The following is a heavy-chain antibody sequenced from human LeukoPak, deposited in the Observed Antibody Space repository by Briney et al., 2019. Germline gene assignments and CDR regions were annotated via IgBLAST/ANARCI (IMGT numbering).Heavy chain of an antibody. CDR3: ARGYSSGWYYAFDI. Sequence: ASVKVSCKASDYAFTSYGISWVRQAPGQGLEWMGWISAYNGNTNYAQKLQGRVTMTTDTSTSTAYMELRSLRSDDTAVYYCARGYSSGWYYAFDIWGQGTMVTVSS. J-gene: IGHJ3*02. CDR1: DYAFTSYG. CDR2: ISAYNGNT. D-gene: IGHD6-19*01. V-gene: IGHV1-18*01.